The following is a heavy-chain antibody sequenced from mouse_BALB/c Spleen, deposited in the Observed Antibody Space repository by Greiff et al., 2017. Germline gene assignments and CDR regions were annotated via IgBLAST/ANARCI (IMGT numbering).Heavy chain of an antibody. CDR3: ARRLYYGSSYDAMDY. Sequence: VQLKESGPELVKPGASVKMSCKASGYTLTSYVMHWVKQKPGQGLEWIGYINPYNDGTKYNEKFKGKATLTSDKSSSTAYMELSSLTSEDSAVYYCARRLYYGSSYDAMDYWGQGTSVTVSS. CDR2: INPYNDGT. D-gene: IGHD1-1*01. J-gene: IGHJ4*01. CDR1: GYTLTSYV. V-gene: IGHV1-14*01.